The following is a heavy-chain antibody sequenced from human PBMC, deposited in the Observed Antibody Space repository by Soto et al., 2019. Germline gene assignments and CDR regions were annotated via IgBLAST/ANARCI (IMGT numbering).Heavy chain of an antibody. CDR2: MYHSVIT. CDR1: GYSISSAYY. D-gene: IGHD3-16*01. CDR3: ARDGGSYSGIDY. V-gene: IGHV4-38-2*02. J-gene: IGHJ4*02. Sequence: SETLSLTCAVSGYSISSAYYWGWIRQPPGKGLEWIGSMYHSVITYHNPSLKSRVTISVDTSNNQFSLKLSSVTAADTAVYYCARDGGSYSGIDYWGQGILVTVCS.